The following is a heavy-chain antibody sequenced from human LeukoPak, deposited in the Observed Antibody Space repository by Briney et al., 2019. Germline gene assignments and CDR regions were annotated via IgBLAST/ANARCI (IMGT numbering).Heavy chain of an antibody. CDR2: ISSSSSYI. CDR1: GFTFSSYS. D-gene: IGHD6-13*01. J-gene: IGHJ5*02. Sequence: GGSLRLSCAASGFTFSSYSMNWVRQAPGKGLEWVSSISSSSSYIYYADSVKGRFTISRDNAKNSLYLQMNSLRAEDTAVYYCARDRVAAARYWFDPWGQGTLVTVSS. V-gene: IGHV3-21*01. CDR3: ARDRVAAARYWFDP.